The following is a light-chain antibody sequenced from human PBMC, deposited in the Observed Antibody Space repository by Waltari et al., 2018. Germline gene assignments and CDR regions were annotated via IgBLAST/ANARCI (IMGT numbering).Light chain of an antibody. V-gene: IGLV3-25*03. CDR2: KDT. Sequence: SYDLTQPPSVSVSPGQTARITCSGNALPRLYSYWYQQKPGQAPLLLIYKDTQRASGIPERFAGSSSGTTATLTISGGQAEDEADYYCQSADTDFANHVLFGGGTQLTVL. CDR3: QSADTDFANHVL. CDR1: ALPRLY. J-gene: IGLJ2*01.